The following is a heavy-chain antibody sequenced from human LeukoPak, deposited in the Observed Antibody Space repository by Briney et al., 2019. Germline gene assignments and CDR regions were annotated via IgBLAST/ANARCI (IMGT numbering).Heavy chain of an antibody. CDR1: GFTFSSYS. V-gene: IGHV3-21*01. CDR2: ISSSSSYI. CDR3: ARDTYYYDSSGYLYYFDY. Sequence: GGSLILSCAASGFTFSSYSMNWVRQAPGKGLEWVSSISSSSSYIYYADSVKGRFTISRDNAKNSLYLQMNSLRAEDTAVYYCARDTYYYDSSGYLYYFDYWGRGTLVTVSS. J-gene: IGHJ4*02. D-gene: IGHD3-22*01.